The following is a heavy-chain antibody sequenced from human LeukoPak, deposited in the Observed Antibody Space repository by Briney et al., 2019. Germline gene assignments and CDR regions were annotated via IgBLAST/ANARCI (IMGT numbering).Heavy chain of an antibody. CDR3: ARRISGTTLDSFDY. D-gene: IGHD1-1*01. V-gene: IGHV4-39*01. J-gene: IGHJ4*02. Sequence: SETLSLTCTVSGDSISNSRYYWGWIRQPPGKGLEWIGSIDYSGTTYYNPSLKSRVTISVDTSKNHFSLNLHSLTAADTAIYYCARRISGTTLDSFDYWGQGTLVTVSS. CDR2: IDYSGTT. CDR1: GDSISNSRYY.